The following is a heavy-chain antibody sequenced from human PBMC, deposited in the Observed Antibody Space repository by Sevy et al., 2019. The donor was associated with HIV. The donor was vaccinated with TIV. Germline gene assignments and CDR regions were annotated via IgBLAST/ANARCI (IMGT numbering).Heavy chain of an antibody. CDR3: ARDGYNSQFDY. Sequence: GGSLRLSCAASRFTFSSYWMSWVRQAPGKGLEWVANIKQDGSEKYYVDSVKGRFTISRDNAKNSLYLQMNSLRAEDTAAYYCARDGYNSQFDYWGQGTLVTVSS. CDR2: IKQDGSEK. CDR1: RFTFSSYW. V-gene: IGHV3-7*03. D-gene: IGHD5-12*01. J-gene: IGHJ4*02.